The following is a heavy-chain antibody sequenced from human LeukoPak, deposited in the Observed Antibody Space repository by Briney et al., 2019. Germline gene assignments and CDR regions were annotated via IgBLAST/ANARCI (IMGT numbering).Heavy chain of an antibody. CDR2: ASGSGGST. Sequence: GGSLRLSCAASGFTFSSFAMSWDRQAPGKGRKWVLGASGSGGSTYYADSVKGRFTISRDNSKNTLDLQMNSLRAEDTAVYYCAKDLDIVATITGNWGQGTLVTVSS. J-gene: IGHJ4*02. D-gene: IGHD5-12*01. V-gene: IGHV3-23*01. CDR1: GFTFSSFA. CDR3: AKDLDIVATITGN.